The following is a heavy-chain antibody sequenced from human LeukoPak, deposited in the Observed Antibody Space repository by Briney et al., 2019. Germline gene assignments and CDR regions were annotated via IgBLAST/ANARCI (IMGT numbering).Heavy chain of an antibody. Sequence: PSETLSLTCAVSGGSISSGGYSWSWIRQPPGTGLEWIGYIYHSGSTYYNPSLKSRVTISVDRSKNQFSLKLSSVTAADTAVYYCARDVTRYCSGGSCYSGAFDIWGQGTMVTVSS. V-gene: IGHV4-30-2*01. CDR3: ARDVTRYCSGGSCYSGAFDI. J-gene: IGHJ3*02. CDR2: IYHSGST. CDR1: GGSISSGGYS. D-gene: IGHD2-15*01.